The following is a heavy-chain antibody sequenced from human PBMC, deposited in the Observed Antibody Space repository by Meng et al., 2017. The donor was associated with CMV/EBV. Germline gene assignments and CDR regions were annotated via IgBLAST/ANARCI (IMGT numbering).Heavy chain of an antibody. J-gene: IGHJ4*02. D-gene: IGHD3-22*01. CDR1: GFTFSTDW. CDR2: ISSTSSYI. CDR3: ATDPVVVITERTFHY. Sequence: GGSLRLSCAASGFTFSTDWMTWVRQAPGKGLEWVSSISSTSSYIYYADSVKGRFTVSRDNAKNSLYLQMNSLRAEDTAVYYCATDPVVVITERTFHYWGQGTLVTVSS. V-gene: IGHV3-21*01.